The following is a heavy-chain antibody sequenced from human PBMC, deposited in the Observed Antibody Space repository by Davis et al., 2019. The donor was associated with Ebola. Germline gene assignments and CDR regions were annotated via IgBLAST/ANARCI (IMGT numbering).Heavy chain of an antibody. CDR2: IYYSGST. D-gene: IGHD1-26*01. CDR3: ASVVVGATIH. J-gene: IGHJ4*02. V-gene: IGHV4-39*01. Sequence: SETLSLTFTAPGGSISSSSYYWGWIRQPPGKGLEWIGSIYYSGSTYYNPSLKSRVTISRDNAKNSLYLQMNSLRAEDTAVYYCASVVVGATIHWGQGTLVTVSS. CDR1: GGSISSSSYY.